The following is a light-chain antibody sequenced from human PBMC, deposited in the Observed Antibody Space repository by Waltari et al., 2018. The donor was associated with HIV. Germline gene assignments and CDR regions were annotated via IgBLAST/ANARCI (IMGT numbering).Light chain of an antibody. CDR2: GAS. CDR1: QGLGNS. Sequence: DIQLPQSPPSLSASLGARVSTPCRASQGLGNSLAWYQQKLGNAPKFLLYGASRLESGVPSRFSGSGSGTDFTLTIDNLQPEDFATYYCQQYLNGPLTFGGGTKVEI. CDR3: QQYLNGPLT. V-gene: IGKV1-NL1*01. J-gene: IGKJ4*01.